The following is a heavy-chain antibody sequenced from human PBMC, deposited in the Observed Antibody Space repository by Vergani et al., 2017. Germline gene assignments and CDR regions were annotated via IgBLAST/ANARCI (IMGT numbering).Heavy chain of an antibody. D-gene: IGHD5-18*01. CDR2: MDYSGST. V-gene: IGHV4-38-2*02. Sequence: QVQLQESGPGLVKPSETLSLTCTVSGDSVISTDYHWGWIRQPPGKGLEWIGRMDYSGSTYYNPSLKSRVTISVDTSNNQFSLKLSSVTAADTAVYYCAMGKGVVQLWYPSWYFDLWGRGTLVTVSS. CDR1: GDSVISTDYH. CDR3: AMGKGVVQLWYPSWYFDL. J-gene: IGHJ2*01.